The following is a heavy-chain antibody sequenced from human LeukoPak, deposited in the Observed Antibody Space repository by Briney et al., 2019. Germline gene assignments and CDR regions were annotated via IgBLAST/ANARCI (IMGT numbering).Heavy chain of an antibody. V-gene: IGHV4-34*01. Sequence: PSETLSLTCAVYGGSFSGYYWSWIRQPPGKGLEWIGEINHSGSTNYNPSLKSRVTISVDTSKNQFSLKLSSVTAAGTAVYYCASRYSSGWYETDYWGQGTLVTVSS. CDR3: ASRYSSGWYETDY. CDR2: INHSGST. D-gene: IGHD6-19*01. CDR1: GGSFSGYY. J-gene: IGHJ4*02.